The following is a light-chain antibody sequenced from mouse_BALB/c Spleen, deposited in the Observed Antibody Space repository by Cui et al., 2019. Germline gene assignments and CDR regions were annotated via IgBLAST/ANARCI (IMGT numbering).Light chain of an antibody. V-gene: IGKV10-94*01. CDR2: YTS. CDR3: QQYSKLPPT. Sequence: DIQMTQTTSSMSAFLGYSVTISCSASQGISNYLNWYQQKPDGTVKLLIYYTSSLHSGVPSRFSGSGSGTDYSLTISNLEPEDIATYYCQQYSKLPPTFGGGTKLEIK. CDR1: QGISNY. J-gene: IGKJ1*01.